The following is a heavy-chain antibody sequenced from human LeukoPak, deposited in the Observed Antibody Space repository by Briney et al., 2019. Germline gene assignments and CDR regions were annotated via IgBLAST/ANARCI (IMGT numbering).Heavy chain of an antibody. CDR2: ISGSGGST. CDR1: GFTFSSYA. J-gene: IGHJ4*02. CDR3: AKGQYYYDSSGYYYEGEKKYYFDY. V-gene: IGHV3-23*01. Sequence: GSLRLSCAASGFTFSSYAMSWVRQAPGKGLEWVSAISGSGGSTYYADSVKGRFTISRDNSKNTLYLQMNSLRAEDTAVYYCAKGQYYYDSSGYYYEGEKKYYFDYWGQGTLVTVSS. D-gene: IGHD3-22*01.